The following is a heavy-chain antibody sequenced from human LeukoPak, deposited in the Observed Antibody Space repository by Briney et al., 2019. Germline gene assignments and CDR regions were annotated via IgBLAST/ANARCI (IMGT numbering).Heavy chain of an antibody. D-gene: IGHD2-2*01. CDR3: ARDRYCSITKCYNWFDP. CDR1: GYTFTSYG. Sequence: ASVKVSCKASGYTFTSYGISWVRQAPGQGLEWMGWISAYNGNTNYAQKLQGRVTMTTDTSTSTAYMELRSLRSDDTAVYYCARDRYCSITKCYNWFDPWGQGTLVTVSS. CDR2: ISAYNGNT. J-gene: IGHJ5*02. V-gene: IGHV1-18*01.